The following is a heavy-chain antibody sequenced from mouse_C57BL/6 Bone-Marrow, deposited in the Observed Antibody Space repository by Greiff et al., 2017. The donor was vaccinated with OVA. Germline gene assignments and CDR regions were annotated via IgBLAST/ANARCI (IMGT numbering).Heavy chain of an antibody. Sequence: EVKLVESGAELVKPGASVKLSCTASGFNIKDYYMHWVKQRTEQGLEWIGRIDPEDGETKYAPKFQGKATITADTSSNTAYLQLSSLTSEDTAVYYCASPTGSRGYFDVWGTGTTVTVSS. CDR2: IDPEDGET. J-gene: IGHJ1*03. V-gene: IGHV14-2*01. CDR3: ASPTGSRGYFDV. D-gene: IGHD3-3*01. CDR1: GFNIKDYY.